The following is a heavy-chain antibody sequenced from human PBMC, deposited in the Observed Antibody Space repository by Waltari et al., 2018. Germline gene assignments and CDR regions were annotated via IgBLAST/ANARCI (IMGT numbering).Heavy chain of an antibody. Sequence: QVQLVESGGGLVKPGGSLRLSCVASGFTFTDHYMTWIRQAPGKGLEWLAEMSSIGTIIYYADFLKGRFTISRDNAKNSLYLQMTSLRAEDTALYFCARGNHYFDNWGQGTLVTVSS. J-gene: IGHJ4*02. CDR1: GFTFTDHY. CDR3: ARGNHYFDN. CDR2: MSSIGTII. V-gene: IGHV3-11*04.